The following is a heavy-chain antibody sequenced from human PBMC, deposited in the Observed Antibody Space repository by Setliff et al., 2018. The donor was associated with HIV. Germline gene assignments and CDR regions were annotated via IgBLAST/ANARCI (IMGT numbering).Heavy chain of an antibody. CDR2: ISGSGGST. V-gene: IGHV3-23*01. CDR1: GFTFSSYA. CDR3: ARSRPYNSALDY. Sequence: GGSLRLSCAASGFTFSSYAMSWVRQAPGKGLEWVSVISGSGGSTYYADSVKGRFTISRDNSKNTLYLQMNSLRAEDTAVYYCARSRPYNSALDYWGQGTLVTVSS. D-gene: IGHD6-25*01. J-gene: IGHJ4*02.